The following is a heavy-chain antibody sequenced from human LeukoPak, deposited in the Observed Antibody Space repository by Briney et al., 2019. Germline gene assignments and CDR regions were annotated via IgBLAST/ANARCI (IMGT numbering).Heavy chain of an antibody. D-gene: IGHD6-13*01. CDR3: ARSSSWYYFDY. Sequence: SETLSLTCTVPGGSISSYYWSWIRQPPGKGLERIGYIYYSGSTNYNPSLKSRVTISVDTSKNQFSLKLSSATAADTAVYYCARSSSWYYFDYWGQGTLVTVSS. CDR1: GGSISSYY. CDR2: IYYSGST. V-gene: IGHV4-59*01. J-gene: IGHJ4*02.